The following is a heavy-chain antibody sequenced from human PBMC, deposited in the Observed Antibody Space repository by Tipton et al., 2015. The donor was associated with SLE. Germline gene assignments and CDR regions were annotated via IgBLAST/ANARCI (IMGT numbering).Heavy chain of an antibody. V-gene: IGHV3-74*01. J-gene: IGHJ4*02. Sequence: SLRLSCAASGFTFSSHWMHWVRQVPGKGLVWVSGITRDGVTTWSADSVKGRFTISRDNSKNTLYLQMNGLRAEDTAVYYCARYSRGSLDSWGQGTLVTVSS. CDR2: ITRDGVTT. CDR3: ARYSRGSLDS. CDR1: GFTFSSHW. D-gene: IGHD1-26*01.